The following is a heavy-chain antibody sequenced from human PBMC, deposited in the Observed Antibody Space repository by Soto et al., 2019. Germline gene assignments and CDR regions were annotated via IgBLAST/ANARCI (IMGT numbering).Heavy chain of an antibody. D-gene: IGHD2-8*01. CDR3: ARLYCTNGVCYSGQIDY. CDR1: GGSISSSSYY. Sequence: QLLESGPGLVKPSETLSLTCTVSGGSISSSSYYWGWIRQPPGKGLEWIGSIYYSGSTYYNPSLKSRVTISVDTSKNQFSLKLSSVTAADTAVYYCARLYCTNGVCYSGQIDYWGQGTLVTVSS. CDR2: IYYSGST. V-gene: IGHV4-39*01. J-gene: IGHJ4*02.